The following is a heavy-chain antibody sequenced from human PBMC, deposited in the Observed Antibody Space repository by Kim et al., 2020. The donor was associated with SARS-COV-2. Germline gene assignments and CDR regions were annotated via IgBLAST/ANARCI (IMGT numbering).Heavy chain of an antibody. J-gene: IGHJ4*02. CDR3: ARGGTFNSRGYYVWGSRRQIKDFDY. D-gene: IGHD3-22*01. V-gene: IGHV4-34*01. CDR2: INHSGST. Sequence: SETLSLTCAVYGGSFRDYYWTWIRQAPGKGLEWIAEINHSGSTNYNPSLRSRVTISADTSKSQFSLKVNSVTAADTAVYYCARGGTFNSRGYYVWGSRRQIKDFDYWGQGTLVTVFS. CDR1: GGSFRDYY.